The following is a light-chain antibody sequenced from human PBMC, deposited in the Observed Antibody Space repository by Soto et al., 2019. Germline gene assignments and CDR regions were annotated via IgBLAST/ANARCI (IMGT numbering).Light chain of an antibody. Sequence: EIVMTQYPATLSVSPGERATLSCRASQSVSSNVAWYQQQPGQAPRLLIYGAYTRATGIPARFSGSGSGTEFTLPISSLEPQDFAVYYCQQTVTFGQGTRPE. V-gene: IGKV3-15*01. J-gene: IGKJ5*01. CDR1: QSVSSN. CDR2: GAY. CDR3: QQTVT.